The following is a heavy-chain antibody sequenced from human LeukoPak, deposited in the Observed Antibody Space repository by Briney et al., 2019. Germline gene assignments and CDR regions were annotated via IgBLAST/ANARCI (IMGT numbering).Heavy chain of an antibody. CDR2: INHSGST. D-gene: IGHD3-10*01. V-gene: IGHV4-34*01. CDR1: GGSFSGYY. J-gene: IGHJ5*02. CDR3: AREWITMVRGVPDENWFDP. Sequence: SETLSLTCAVYGGSFSGYYRSWIRQPPGKGLEWIGEINHSGSTNYNPSLKSRVTISVDTSKNQFSLKLSSVTAADTAVYYCAREWITMVRGVPDENWFDPWGQGTLVTVSS.